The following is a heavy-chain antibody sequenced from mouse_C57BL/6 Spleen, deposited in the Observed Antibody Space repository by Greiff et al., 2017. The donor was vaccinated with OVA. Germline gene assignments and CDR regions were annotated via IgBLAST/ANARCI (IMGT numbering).Heavy chain of an antibody. V-gene: IGHV14-2*01. CDR3: ATAIYYGNYSWCFDD. D-gene: IGHD2-1*01. CDR1: GFNITDYY. J-gene: IGHJ1*03. CDR2: IDPEAGDT. Sequence: VHVKQSGAELVKPGASVKLSCTASGFNITDYYMHWVKQRTEQGLEWIGRIDPEAGDTNYTPKFQGKATITADTSSNTAYLQLSSLTSEDTAVYFCATAIYYGNYSWCFDDWGKGTTVTVSS.